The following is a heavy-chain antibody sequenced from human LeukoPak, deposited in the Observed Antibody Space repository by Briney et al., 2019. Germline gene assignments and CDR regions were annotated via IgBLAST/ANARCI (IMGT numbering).Heavy chain of an antibody. CDR2: INWNGGST. V-gene: IGHV3-20*04. CDR3: ARGQWELIH. Sequence: GGSLRLSCAASGFTFSSYWMHWVRQAPGKGLEWVSGINWNGGSTGYVDSVKGRFTISRDNAKNSLYLQMNSLRAEDTALYYCARGQWELIHWGQGTQVTVSS. CDR1: GFTFSSYW. J-gene: IGHJ4*02. D-gene: IGHD1-26*01.